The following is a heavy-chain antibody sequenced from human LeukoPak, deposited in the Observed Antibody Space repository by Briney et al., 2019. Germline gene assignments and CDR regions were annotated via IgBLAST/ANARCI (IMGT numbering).Heavy chain of an antibody. V-gene: IGHV3-66*02. Sequence: PGGYLRLSCAASGFTVSSNYMSWVRQAPGKGLEWVSLLYSGGNTYYAESAKGRFTISRDNSKNTLYLQMNSLRAEDTAVYYCATSYCSGGSCYPQYFQHWGQGTLVTVSS. D-gene: IGHD2-15*01. J-gene: IGHJ1*01. CDR3: ATSYCSGGSCYPQYFQH. CDR1: GFTVSSNY. CDR2: LYSGGNT.